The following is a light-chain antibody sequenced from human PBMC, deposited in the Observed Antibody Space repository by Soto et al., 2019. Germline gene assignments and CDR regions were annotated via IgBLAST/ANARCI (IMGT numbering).Light chain of an antibody. CDR1: QTFSNSF. CDR2: GAS. CDR3: QQYNTWLWT. V-gene: IGKV3D-7*01. Sequence: IVLTQSPGTLSLSPWERATLSCRASQTFSNSFLSWFQQIPGQAPRLLIYGASMRATGIPARFSGSGSGTEFTLTISSLQSEDFAVYYCQQYNTWLWTFGQGTKVDIK. J-gene: IGKJ1*01.